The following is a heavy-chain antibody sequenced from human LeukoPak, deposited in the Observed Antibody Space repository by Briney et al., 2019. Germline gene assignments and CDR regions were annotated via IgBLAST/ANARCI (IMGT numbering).Heavy chain of an antibody. Sequence: SETLSLTCIVSGGSISSYYWSWIRQPAGKGLEWIGRIYTSGSTNYNPSLKSRVTMSVDTSKNQFSLKLSSVTAADTAVYYCARGNERSSSWYPYYYYYMDVWGKGTTVTISS. D-gene: IGHD6-13*01. CDR3: ARGNERSSSWYPYYYYYMDV. CDR2: IYTSGST. J-gene: IGHJ6*03. V-gene: IGHV4-4*07. CDR1: GGSISSYY.